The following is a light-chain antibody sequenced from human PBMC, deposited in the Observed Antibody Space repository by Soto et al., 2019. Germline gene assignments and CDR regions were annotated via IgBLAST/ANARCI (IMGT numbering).Light chain of an antibody. V-gene: IGKV3-11*01. CDR3: QQYNKWPAEIT. CDR1: QSVNNF. J-gene: IGKJ5*01. Sequence: EVVLTQSPATLSLSPGYRATLSCRASQSVNNFLAWYQQKPGQTPRLLIYDASNRATGIPARFSGSGSGTDFTLTISSLQSEDSGVYYCQQYNKWPAEITFGQGTRLEIK. CDR2: DAS.